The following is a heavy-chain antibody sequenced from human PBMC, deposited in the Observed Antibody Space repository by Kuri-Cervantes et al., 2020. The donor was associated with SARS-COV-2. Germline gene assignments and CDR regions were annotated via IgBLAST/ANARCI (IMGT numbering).Heavy chain of an antibody. D-gene: IGHD3-22*01. J-gene: IGHJ4*02. V-gene: IGHV5-51*01. CDR3: ARQKFHYYDSSGYQAATDY. CDR2: IYPGDSDT. Sequence: GASMKISCKGSGSIFTSYLNCWVRHLPGQGLEWMGIIYPGDSDTRYSPSFQGQVTISADNSISTAYLQWSSLKASDTAMYYCARQKFHYYDSSGYQAATDYWGQGTLVTVSS. CDR1: GSIFTSYL.